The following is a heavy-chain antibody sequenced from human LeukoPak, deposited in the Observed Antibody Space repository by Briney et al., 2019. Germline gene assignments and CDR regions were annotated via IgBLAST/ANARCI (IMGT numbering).Heavy chain of an antibody. CDR2: ISYDGGEE. D-gene: IGHD2-2*01. V-gene: IGHV3-30*08. Sequence: GRSLRLSCAGSAFTFNSFAMHWVRVAPGKGLEWVAAISYDGGEEFYADSVRGRFTISRDNSKSTLYLQMNSLRAEDTAVYYCARAHCSSTACPPDHWGQGTLVIVSS. CDR1: AFTFNSFA. CDR3: ARAHCSSTACPPDH. J-gene: IGHJ4*02.